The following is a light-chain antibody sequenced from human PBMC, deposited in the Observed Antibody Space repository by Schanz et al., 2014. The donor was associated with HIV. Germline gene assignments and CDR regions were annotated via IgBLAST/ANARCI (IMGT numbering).Light chain of an antibody. J-gene: IGLJ3*02. CDR3: ATWDDSLDGWV. CDR1: SSSIGFNT. CDR2: NSY. Sequence: VLTQPPSASGTPGQRVTISCSGSSSSIGFNTINWYQHLPGTAPKLIMYNSYHRPSGVPDRFSGSQSGTSASLAISGLQSEDESDFFCATWDDSLDGWVFGGGTKLTVL. V-gene: IGLV1-44*01.